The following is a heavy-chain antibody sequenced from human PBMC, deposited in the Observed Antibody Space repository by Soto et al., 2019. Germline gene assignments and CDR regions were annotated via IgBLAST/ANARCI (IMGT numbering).Heavy chain of an antibody. J-gene: IGHJ4*02. CDR2: ISSNGGST. V-gene: IGHV3-64*01. CDR1: GFTFSSYA. Sequence: AGGSLRLSCAASGFTFSSYAMHWVRQTPGKGLEYVSAISSNGGSTYYANSVKGRFTISRDNSKNTLYLQMGSLRAEDMAVYYCARGPGYYFEYWGQGTLVTVSS. CDR3: ARGPGYYFEY.